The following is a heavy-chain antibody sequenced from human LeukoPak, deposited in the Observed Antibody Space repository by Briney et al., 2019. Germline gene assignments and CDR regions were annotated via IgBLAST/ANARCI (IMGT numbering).Heavy chain of an antibody. V-gene: IGHV4-38-2*01. CDR1: GYSFSSGYY. CDR2: IYNSGST. Sequence: SETLYLTCAASGYSFSSGYYCWWLRPPPAKVVELIGSIYNSGSTYYTQSLKGRVTISVDKSKNSFYLKMSCVSAADTAVYYCARHMSGDLGIEDYFDYWGQGTLVTVSS. CDR3: ARHMSGDLGIEDYFDY. D-gene: IGHD7-27*01. J-gene: IGHJ4*02.